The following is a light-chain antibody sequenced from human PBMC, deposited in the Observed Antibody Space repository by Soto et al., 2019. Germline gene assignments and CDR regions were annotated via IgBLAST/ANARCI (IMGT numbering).Light chain of an antibody. V-gene: IGLV2-14*01. CDR2: EVS. J-gene: IGLJ2*01. CDR1: SSDVGGYNF. Sequence: QSVLTQPASVSGSPGQSITISCTGTSSDVGGYNFVSWYQHNPGKAPKLVIYEVSNRPSGLSNRFSGSKSGNTASLTISGLQAEDEADYYCSSYTSSTTLVFGGGTKLTVL. CDR3: SSYTSSTTLV.